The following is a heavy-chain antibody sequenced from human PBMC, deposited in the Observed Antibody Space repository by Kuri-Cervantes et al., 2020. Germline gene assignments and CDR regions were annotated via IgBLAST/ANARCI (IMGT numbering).Heavy chain of an antibody. CDR1: GGSVSSGSYY. D-gene: IGHD2-21*02. CDR2: IYYTGDT. J-gene: IGHJ4*02. Sequence: SETLSLTCTVSGGSVSSGSYYWSWIRQPPGKGLEWIGYIYYTGDTNYNPSLKSRITISRDASKNQFSLNLRSVTAADTAVYYCVRLGDFLGAYWGQGTLVTVSS. CDR3: VRLGDFLGAY. V-gene: IGHV4-61*01.